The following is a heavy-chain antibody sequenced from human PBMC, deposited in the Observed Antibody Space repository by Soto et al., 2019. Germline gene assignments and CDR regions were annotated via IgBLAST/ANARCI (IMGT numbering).Heavy chain of an antibody. V-gene: IGHV5-51*01. CDR2: IYPGDSDT. D-gene: IGHD2-15*01. CDR1: GYSFTSYW. CDR3: AGNRPGYCSGGSCSGSYAFDI. J-gene: IGHJ3*02. Sequence: PGESLKISCKGSGYSFTSYWIGWVRQMPGKGLEWMGIIYPGDSDTRYSPSFQGQVTISADKSISTAYLQWSSLKASDTAMYYCAGNRPGYCSGGSCSGSYAFDIWGQGTMVTVSS.